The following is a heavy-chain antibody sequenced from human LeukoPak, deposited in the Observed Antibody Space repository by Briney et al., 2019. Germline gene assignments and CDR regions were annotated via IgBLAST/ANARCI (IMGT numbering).Heavy chain of an antibody. D-gene: IGHD3-10*01. CDR3: ARDYRSVRGVATDY. CDR2: IWYDGSNK. Sequence: PGRSLRLSCAASGFTFSSYGMHWVRQAPGKGLEWVAVIWYDGSNKYYADSVKGRFTISRDNSKNTLYLQMNSLRAEDTAVYYCARDYRSVRGVATDYWGQGPWSPSPQ. J-gene: IGHJ4*02. CDR1: GFTFSSYG. V-gene: IGHV3-33*01.